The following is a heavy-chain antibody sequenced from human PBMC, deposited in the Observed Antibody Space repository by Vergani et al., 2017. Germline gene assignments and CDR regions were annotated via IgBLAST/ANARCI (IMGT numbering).Heavy chain of an antibody. CDR2: IIPILGIA. Sequence: QVQLVQSGAEVKKPGSSVKVSCKASRGTFSSYTISWVRQAPGQGLEWMGRIIPILGIANYAQKFQGRVTITADKSTSTAYMELSSLRSEDTAVYYCAREEQQLVFDYWGQGTLVTVSS. CDR3: AREEQQLVFDY. CDR1: RGTFSSYT. D-gene: IGHD6-13*01. J-gene: IGHJ4*02. V-gene: IGHV1-69*08.